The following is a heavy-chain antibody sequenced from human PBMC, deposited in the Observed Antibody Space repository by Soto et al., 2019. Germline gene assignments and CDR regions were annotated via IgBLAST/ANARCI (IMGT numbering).Heavy chain of an antibody. J-gene: IGHJ4*02. CDR3: ARGRGDTAMAWYY. CDR2: ISYSGST. D-gene: IGHD5-18*01. Sequence: QVQLQESGPGLVKPSETLSLTCTVSGGSISSYYWSWIRQSPGKGLEWIGYISYSGSTKYNPSLKSRVTXSXDXTKNQFSLKLSSVTAADTAVYYCARGRGDTAMAWYYWGQGTLVTVSS. CDR1: GGSISSYY. V-gene: IGHV4-59*01.